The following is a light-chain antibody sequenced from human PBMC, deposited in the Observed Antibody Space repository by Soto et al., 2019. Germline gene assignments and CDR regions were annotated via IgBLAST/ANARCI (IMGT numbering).Light chain of an antibody. V-gene: IGLV2-14*01. J-gene: IGLJ1*01. Sequence: QSVLTQPPSASGTPGQGVTISCSGSTSNIGSNYVYWYQQLPGTAPKLMIYEVSNRPSGVSFRFSGSKSGNTASLTISGLQAEDEADYYCSSYTSRTTYVFGTGTKVTVL. CDR3: SSYTSRTTYV. CDR1: TSNIGSNY. CDR2: EVS.